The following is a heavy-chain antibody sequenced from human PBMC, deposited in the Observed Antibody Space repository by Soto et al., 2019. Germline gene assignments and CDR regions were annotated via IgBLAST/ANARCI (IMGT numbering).Heavy chain of an antibody. CDR2: INHRGST. J-gene: IGHJ4*02. V-gene: IGHV4-34*01. D-gene: IGHD1-1*01. CDR1: GGSFSGYY. CDR3: ARSNWNGGTIDY. Sequence: SETLSLTCAVYGGSFSGYYWSWIRQPPGKGLEWIGEINHRGSTNCNPSLKRRVTISVDTSKNQFSLKLSSVTAADTAVYYCARSNWNGGTIDYWGQGALVTVSS.